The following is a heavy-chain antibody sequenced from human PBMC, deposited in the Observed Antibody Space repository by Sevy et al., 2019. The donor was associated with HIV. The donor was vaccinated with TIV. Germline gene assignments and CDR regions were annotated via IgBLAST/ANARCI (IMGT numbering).Heavy chain of an antibody. CDR1: GGSISSYY. CDR3: ARDGNRATNYYGMDV. J-gene: IGHJ6*02. Sequence: SETLSLTCTVSGGSISSYYWSWIRQPPGKGLEWIGYIYYSGSTNYNPSLKSRVTISVDTSKNQFSLKLRSVTAADTAVYYCARDGNRATNYYGMDVWGQGTTVTVSS. V-gene: IGHV4-59*01. D-gene: IGHD3-10*01. CDR2: IYYSGST.